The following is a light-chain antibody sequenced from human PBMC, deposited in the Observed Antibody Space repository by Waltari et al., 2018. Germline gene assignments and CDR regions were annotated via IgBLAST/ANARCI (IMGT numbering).Light chain of an antibody. CDR2: EDT. Sequence: SYELTQPPSVSVSPGQTARTTGSAPEFPKKYAYWFQQKSGQAHRLVIYEDTKRPSGIPARFSGSSSGTVATLTITGAQVDDEADYYCYSSDTTGLRVFGGGTTVVVL. J-gene: IGLJ1*01. V-gene: IGLV3-10*01. CDR1: EFPKKY. CDR3: YSSDTTGLRV.